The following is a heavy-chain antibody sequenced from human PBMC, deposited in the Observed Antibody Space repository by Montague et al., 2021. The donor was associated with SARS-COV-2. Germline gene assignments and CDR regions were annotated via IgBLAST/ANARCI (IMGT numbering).Heavy chain of an antibody. V-gene: IGHV4-34*01. CDR2: INHGGNT. CDR1: GGSFSGYL. CDR3: ARGGSSSSGVY. Sequence: SETLSLTCAVHGGSFSGYLWSWIRQPPGGGLEWIGQINHGGNTXXXPSLMSRVTISVDMSKSQFSLNLSTVAAADTAVYYCARGGSSSSGVYWGQGTLVTVSS. D-gene: IGHD6-6*01. J-gene: IGHJ4*02.